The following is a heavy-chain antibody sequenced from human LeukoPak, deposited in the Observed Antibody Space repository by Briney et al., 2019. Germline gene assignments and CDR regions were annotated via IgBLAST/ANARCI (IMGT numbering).Heavy chain of an antibody. V-gene: IGHV5-51*01. Sequence: GESLKISCETSGYRFTTYWIGWVRQRPGTGLEWVGAIYPDDSDTRYSPSFQGQVAISADKSISTAYLQWSSLKASDTAMYYCARHYRDGLDYWGQGTLVTVSS. J-gene: IGHJ4*02. CDR3: ARHYRDGLDY. D-gene: IGHD5-24*01. CDR1: GYRFTTYW. CDR2: IYPDDSDT.